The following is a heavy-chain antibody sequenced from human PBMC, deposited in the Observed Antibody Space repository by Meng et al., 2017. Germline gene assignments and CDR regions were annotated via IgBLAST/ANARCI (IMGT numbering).Heavy chain of an antibody. CDR2: IYYSGST. V-gene: IGHV4-61*01. D-gene: IGHD2-2*01. CDR3: ASQLAYYYHGMDV. CDR1: GGSVSSGSYY. J-gene: IGHJ6*02. Sequence: SETLSLTCTVSGGSVSSGSYYWSWIRQPPGKGLEWIGYIYYSGSTNYNPSLKSRVTISVDTSKNQFSLKLSSVTAADTAVYYCASQLAYYYHGMDVWGQGTTVTVSS.